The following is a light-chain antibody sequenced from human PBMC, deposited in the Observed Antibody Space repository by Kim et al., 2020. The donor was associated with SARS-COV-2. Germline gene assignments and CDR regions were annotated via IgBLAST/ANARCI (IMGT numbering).Light chain of an antibody. CDR3: QVWDSSVDHVV. Sequence: SYELTQPPSVSVAPGKTAQITCGGNNIGSRHVHWYQQKPGQAPVLVIYYNTDRPSGIPERFSGSNSGNTATLTISRVEAGDEADYYCQVWDSSVDHVVFNGGTQLTVL. CDR1: NIGSRH. CDR2: YNT. J-gene: IGLJ2*01. V-gene: IGLV3-21*04.